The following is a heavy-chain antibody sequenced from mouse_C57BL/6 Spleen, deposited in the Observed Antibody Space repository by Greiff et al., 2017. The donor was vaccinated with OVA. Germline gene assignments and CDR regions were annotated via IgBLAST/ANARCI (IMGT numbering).Heavy chain of an antibody. Sequence: QVHVKQSGAELVRPGASVTLSCKASGYTFTDYELHWVKQTPVHGLEWIGAIDPETGGTAYNQKFKGKAILTADKSSSTAYMELRSLTSEDSAVYYCTRSPYDYDRYFDVWGTGTTVTVSS. CDR1: GYTFTDYE. J-gene: IGHJ1*03. V-gene: IGHV1-15*01. CDR2: IDPETGGT. D-gene: IGHD2-4*01. CDR3: TRSPYDYDRYFDV.